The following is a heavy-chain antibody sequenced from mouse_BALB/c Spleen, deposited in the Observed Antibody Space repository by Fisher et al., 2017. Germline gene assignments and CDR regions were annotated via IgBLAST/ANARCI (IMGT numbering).Heavy chain of an antibody. CDR3: ARRGGLSYAMDY. J-gene: IGHJ4*01. Sequence: KFKGKATLTADKSSSTAYMQLSSLASEDSAVYYCARRGGLSYAMDYWGQGTSVTVSS. V-gene: IGHV1-87*01.